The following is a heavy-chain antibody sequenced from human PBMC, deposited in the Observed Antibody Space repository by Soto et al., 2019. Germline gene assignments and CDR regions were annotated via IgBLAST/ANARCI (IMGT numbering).Heavy chain of an antibody. Sequence: SETLSLTCTVSGDSVSSGIYYWSWIRQPPGQGLEWIGYVYYTGSTNYNPSLQSRVTISIDTSKNQFSLRLRSVTAADTAMYYRARRLAYTPKYFVDFWGQGTQVTVSS. V-gene: IGHV4-61*01. J-gene: IGHJ4*02. CDR2: VYYTGST. CDR1: GDSVSSGIYY. CDR3: ARRLAYTPKYFVDF. D-gene: IGHD3-16*01.